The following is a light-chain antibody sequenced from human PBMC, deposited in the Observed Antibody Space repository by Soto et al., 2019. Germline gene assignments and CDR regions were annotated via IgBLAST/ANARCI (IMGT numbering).Light chain of an antibody. CDR1: SSDVGGYNF. CDR2: DVS. J-gene: IGLJ1*01. CDR3: CSYAGSYTIYV. V-gene: IGLV2-11*01. Sequence: QSVLTQPRSVSGSPGQSVTISCTGTSSDVGGYNFVSWYQQHPGKAPKLIIYDVSKRPSGVPARSSGSKSGDTTSLTISGLQAEDEADYYCCSYAGSYTIYVFGSGTKVTVL.